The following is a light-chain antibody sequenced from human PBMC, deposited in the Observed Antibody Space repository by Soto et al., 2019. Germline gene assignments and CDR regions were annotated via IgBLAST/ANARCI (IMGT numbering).Light chain of an antibody. V-gene: IGKV1-5*01. CDR1: QSISSW. Sequence: DIQMTQSPSTLSASVGDRVTITCRASQSISSWLAWYQQKPGKAPKLLIYDASSLESGVPSRFSGSGSGTEFTLTISSLQPDDFATYYCQQYNSYSQVFGQGTKVDIK. CDR2: DAS. J-gene: IGKJ1*01. CDR3: QQYNSYSQV.